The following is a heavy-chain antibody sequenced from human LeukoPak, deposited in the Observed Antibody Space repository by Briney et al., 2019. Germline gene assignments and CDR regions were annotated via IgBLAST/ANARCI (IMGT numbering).Heavy chain of an antibody. V-gene: IGHV4-34*01. D-gene: IGHD6-13*01. CDR2: INHSGST. J-gene: IGHJ5*02. CDR3: ARRGGRGQQQVTRRNWFDP. Sequence: PSETLSLTCAVYGGSFSGYYWSWIRQPPGKGLEWIGEINHSGSTNYNPSLKSRVTISEDTSKNQFSLKLSSVTAADTAVYYCARRGGRGQQQVTRRNWFDPWGQGTLVTVSS. CDR1: GGSFSGYY.